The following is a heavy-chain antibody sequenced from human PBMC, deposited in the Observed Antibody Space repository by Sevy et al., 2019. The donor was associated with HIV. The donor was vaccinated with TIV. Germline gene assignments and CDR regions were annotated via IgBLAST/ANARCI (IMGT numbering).Heavy chain of an antibody. V-gene: IGHV4-59*01. Sequence: SETLSLTCTVSGSSISSYYWSWIRQPPGKGLEWIGYIYYSGSTNYNPSLKSRVTISVDTSKNQFSLKLSSVTAADTAVYYCARTGGGRQTYYYDSSGYPNAFDIWGQGTMVTVSS. D-gene: IGHD3-22*01. CDR1: GSSISSYY. CDR2: IYYSGST. CDR3: ARTGGGRQTYYYDSSGYPNAFDI. J-gene: IGHJ3*02.